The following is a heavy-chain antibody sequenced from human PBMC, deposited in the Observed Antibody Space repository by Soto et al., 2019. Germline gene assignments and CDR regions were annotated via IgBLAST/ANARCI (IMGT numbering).Heavy chain of an antibody. CDR3: ARGGYIFIWGSYRSPANWFDP. CDR2: ISAYNGNT. CDR1: GYTFTSYG. J-gene: IGHJ5*02. V-gene: IGHV1-18*01. D-gene: IGHD3-16*02. Sequence: ASVKVSCKASGYTFTSYGISWVRQAPGQGLEWMGWISAYNGNTNYAQKLQGRVTMTTDTSTSTAYMELRSLRSDDTAVYYCARGGYIFIWGSYRSPANWFDPWGQGTLVTVSS.